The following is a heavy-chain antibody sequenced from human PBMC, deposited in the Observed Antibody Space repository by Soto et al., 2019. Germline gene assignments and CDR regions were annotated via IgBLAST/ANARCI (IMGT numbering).Heavy chain of an antibody. CDR3: AKDFYYDSSGFIWERGIGY. D-gene: IGHD3-22*01. CDR2: ISGGGGGT. V-gene: IGHV3-23*01. Sequence: GGSLRLSCAASGFTFGNYWMTWVRQAPGKGLEWVADISGGGGGTYYADSVRGRFTISRDNSENTLYLQMNSLRAEDTAVYYCAKDFYYDSSGFIWERGIGYWGQGTLVTVSS. CDR1: GFTFGNYW. J-gene: IGHJ4*02.